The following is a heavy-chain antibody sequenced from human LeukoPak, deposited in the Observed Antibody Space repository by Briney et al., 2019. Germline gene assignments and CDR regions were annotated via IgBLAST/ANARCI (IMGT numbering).Heavy chain of an antibody. CDR2: ISASGSST. CDR1: GFTFSSYA. D-gene: IGHD3-22*01. Sequence: GGSLRLSCAASGFTFSSYAMSWVRQAPGQGLEWVSSISASGSSTYYADSVKGRFTISRDNSKNTLYLQMNSLRAEDTAVYYCAKDLLLAYYDSSGYYCGVFDYWGQGTPVTVSS. J-gene: IGHJ4*02. CDR3: AKDLLLAYYDSSGYYCGVFDY. V-gene: IGHV3-23*01.